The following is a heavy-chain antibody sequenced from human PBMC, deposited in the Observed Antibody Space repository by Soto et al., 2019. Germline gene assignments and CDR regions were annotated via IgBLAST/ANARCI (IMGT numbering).Heavy chain of an antibody. CDR2: ISSSGDNI. J-gene: IGHJ4*02. D-gene: IGHD1-26*01. Sequence: EVQLVESGGGLVQPGGSLRLSCAASGFTFTSYDMNWVRQAPGKGLEWISYISSSGDNIYYADSLKGRFTVSRDNAGNSLFLQMNSLRAEDTAVYYCARGTIVGATMTYWGQGTLVTVSS. CDR3: ARGTIVGATMTY. V-gene: IGHV3-48*03. CDR1: GFTFTSYD.